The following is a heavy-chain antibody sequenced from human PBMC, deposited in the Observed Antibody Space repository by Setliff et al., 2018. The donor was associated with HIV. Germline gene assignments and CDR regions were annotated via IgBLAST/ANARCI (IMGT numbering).Heavy chain of an antibody. CDR1: GGSISGYY. CDR2: IFYSGST. J-gene: IGHJ4*02. CDR3: ARQSDSSGYFPSWYFDY. D-gene: IGHD3-22*01. V-gene: IGHV4-59*08. Sequence: PSETLSLTCTVAGGSISGYYWSWIRQHPGKGREWIGYIFYSGSTNYNPSLKSRVTISVDTSKNQFSLKLSSVTSADTAVYSCARQSDSSGYFPSWYFDYWAQGTLVTVSS.